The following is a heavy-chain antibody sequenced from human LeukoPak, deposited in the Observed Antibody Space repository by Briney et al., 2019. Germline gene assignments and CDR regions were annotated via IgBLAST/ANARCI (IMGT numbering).Heavy chain of an antibody. D-gene: IGHD2-21*02. CDR3: ARGRLVVTALDY. V-gene: IGHV3-64*01. Sequence: GSLRLSCAASGFTFSSYTMHWVRQAPGKGLEYVSAITTNGGRTYYANSFKGRFTISRDNSKSTLYLQMDSLRTEDMAVYYCARGRLVVTALDYWGQGTLVTVSS. J-gene: IGHJ4*02. CDR1: GFTFSSYT. CDR2: ITTNGGRT.